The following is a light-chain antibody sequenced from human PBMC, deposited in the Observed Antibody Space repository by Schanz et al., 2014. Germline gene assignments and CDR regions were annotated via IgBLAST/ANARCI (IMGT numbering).Light chain of an antibody. CDR2: DAS. Sequence: DIQMTQSPSTLSASVGDRVTLTCRASQSASRWVAWYQQKPGKAPKVLIYDASNLESGVPSRFSGSGSGTEFTLTISSLQPEDVATYYCQKYNSAPPFTFGPGTRVDIK. J-gene: IGKJ3*01. CDR3: QKYNSAPPFT. V-gene: IGKV1-5*01. CDR1: QSASRW.